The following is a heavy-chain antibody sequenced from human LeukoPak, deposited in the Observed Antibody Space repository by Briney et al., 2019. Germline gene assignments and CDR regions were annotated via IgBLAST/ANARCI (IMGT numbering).Heavy chain of an antibody. CDR1: GFTFSSYA. J-gene: IGHJ4*02. CDR2: ISYDGSNK. D-gene: IGHD3-22*01. V-gene: IGHV3-30*04. CDR3: ARDYYDSSGYYRGYFDY. Sequence: GGSLRLSCAASGFTFSSYAMSWVRQAPGKGLEWVAVISYDGSNKYYADSVKGRFTISRDNSKNTLYLQMNSLRAEDTAVYYCARDYYDSSGYYRGYFDYWGQGTLVTVSS.